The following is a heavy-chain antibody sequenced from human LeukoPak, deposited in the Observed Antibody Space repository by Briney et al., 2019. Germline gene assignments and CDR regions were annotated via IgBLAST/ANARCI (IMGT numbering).Heavy chain of an antibody. V-gene: IGHV4-39*01. D-gene: IGHD3-10*01. J-gene: IGHJ4*02. CDR3: ARGEGVHFDY. CDR1: GGSISSSSYY. CDR2: IYYSGST. Sequence: PETLSLTCTVSGGSISSSSYYWGWIRQPPGKGLEWIGSIYYSGSTYYNPSLKSRVTISVDTSKNQFSLKLSSVTAADTAVYYCARGEGVHFDYWGQGTLVTVPS.